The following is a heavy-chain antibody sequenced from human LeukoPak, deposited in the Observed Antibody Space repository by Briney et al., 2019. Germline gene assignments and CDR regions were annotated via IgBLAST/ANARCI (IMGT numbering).Heavy chain of an antibody. J-gene: IGHJ4*02. CDR2: IYYSGST. CDR1: GGSISSYY. Sequence: PSETLSLTCTVSGGSISSYYWSWIRQPPGKGLEWIGYIYYSGSTNYNPSLKSRVTISVDTSKNQFSLKLSSVTAADTAVYYCARQWLVSGFDYWGQGTLVTVSS. V-gene: IGHV4-59*08. CDR3: ARQWLVSGFDY. D-gene: IGHD6-19*01.